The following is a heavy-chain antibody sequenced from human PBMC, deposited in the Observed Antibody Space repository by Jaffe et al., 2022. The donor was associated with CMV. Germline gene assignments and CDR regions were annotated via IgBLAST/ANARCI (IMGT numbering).Heavy chain of an antibody. CDR3: AKHGGRGQLARFDY. J-gene: IGHJ4*02. D-gene: IGHD6-6*01. CDR1: GVSISSSSSY. V-gene: IGHV4-39*01. CDR2: IYYSGST. Sequence: QPQLQESGPGLVKPSETLSLTCSVSGVSISSSSSYWGWIRQPPGKGLEWIGNIYYSGSTYSNPSLKSRVAISVDTSKNQFSLKLSSVSAADTAVYYCAKHGGRGQLARFDYWGQGTLVTVSP.